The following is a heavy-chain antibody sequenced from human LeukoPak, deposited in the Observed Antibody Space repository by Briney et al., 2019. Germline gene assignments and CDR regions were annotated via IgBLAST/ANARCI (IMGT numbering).Heavy chain of an antibody. CDR1: GITLSNYG. D-gene: IGHD2-21*01. V-gene: IGHV3-23*01. CDR2: ISGSGGGT. J-gene: IGHJ4*02. Sequence: PGGSLRLSCAVSGITLSNYGMSWVRQAPGKGLEWVAGISGSGGGTNYADSVKGRFTISRDNPKNTLYLQMNSHRAEDTAVYFWSKRGVVIRVILVGFHKDAYYFDSWGQGALVTVSS. CDR3: SKRGVVIRVILVGFHKDAYYFDS.